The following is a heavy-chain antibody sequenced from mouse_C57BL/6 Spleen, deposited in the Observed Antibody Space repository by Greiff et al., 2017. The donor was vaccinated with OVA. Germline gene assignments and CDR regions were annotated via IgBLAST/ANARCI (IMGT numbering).Heavy chain of an antibody. Sequence: VKLMESGAELARPGASVKLSCKASGYTFTSYGISWVKQRTGQGLEWIGEIYPRSGNTYYNEKFKGKATLTADKSSSTAYMELRSLTSEDSAVYFCARKGTAQRDYFDYWGQGTTLTVSS. CDR2: IYPRSGNT. J-gene: IGHJ2*01. CDR3: ARKGTAQRDYFDY. D-gene: IGHD3-2*02. CDR1: GYTFTSYG. V-gene: IGHV1-81*01.